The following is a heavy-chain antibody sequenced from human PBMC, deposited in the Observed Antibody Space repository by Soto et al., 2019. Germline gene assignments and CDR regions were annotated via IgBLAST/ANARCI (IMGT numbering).Heavy chain of an antibody. Sequence: EVQLVESGGGLVQPGGSLRLSCAASGFTFSSFWMHWVRQAPGKGLVWVSRINPDGRSTSYADFVKGRFTISRDNAKNTVYLQMTSLGAEDTAVYYCAIDFFTRGDWGQGTLVTVSS. CDR2: INPDGRST. CDR1: GFTFSSFW. D-gene: IGHD2-15*01. CDR3: AIDFFTRGD. J-gene: IGHJ4*02. V-gene: IGHV3-74*01.